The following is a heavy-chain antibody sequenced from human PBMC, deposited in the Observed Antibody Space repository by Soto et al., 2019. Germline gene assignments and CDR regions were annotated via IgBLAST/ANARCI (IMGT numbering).Heavy chain of an antibody. V-gene: IGHV3-21*01. CDR2: ISSSSSYI. Sequence: GGSLRLSCAASGFTFSSYSMNWVRQAPGKGLEWVSSISSSSSYIYYADSVKGRFTISRDNAKNSLYLQMNSLRAEDTAVYYCARMTADYYYGSGSDYWGQGTLVTVSS. CDR3: ARMTADYYYGSGSDY. D-gene: IGHD3-10*01. J-gene: IGHJ4*02. CDR1: GFTFSSYS.